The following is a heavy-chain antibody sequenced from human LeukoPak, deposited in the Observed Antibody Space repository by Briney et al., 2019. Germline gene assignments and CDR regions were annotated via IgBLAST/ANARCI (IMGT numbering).Heavy chain of an antibody. CDR3: ATRPITAPAGLH. CDR2: ISAYNGNT. V-gene: IGHV1-18*01. Sequence: ASVKVSCKASGYTFTSYGISWVRQAPGQGLEWMGWISAYNGNTNYAQNLQGRVTMTTDTSTGTAYMELRSLRSDDTAVYYCATRPITAPAGLHWGQGTLVTVSS. CDR1: GYTFTSYG. J-gene: IGHJ4*02. D-gene: IGHD6-6*01.